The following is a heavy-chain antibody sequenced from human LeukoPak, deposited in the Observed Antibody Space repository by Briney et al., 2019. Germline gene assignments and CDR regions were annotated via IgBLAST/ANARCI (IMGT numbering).Heavy chain of an antibody. D-gene: IGHD6-6*01. CDR3: AGAMAGSSSYYYYYMDV. CDR2: IYYSGST. V-gene: IGHV4-59*01. J-gene: IGHJ6*03. CDR1: GGSISSYY. Sequence: SETLSLTCTVSGGSISSYYWSWIRQPPGKGLEWIGYIYYSGSTNYNPSLKSRVTISVDTSKNQFSLKLSSVTAADTAVYYCAGAMAGSSSYYYYYMDVWGKGTTVTISS.